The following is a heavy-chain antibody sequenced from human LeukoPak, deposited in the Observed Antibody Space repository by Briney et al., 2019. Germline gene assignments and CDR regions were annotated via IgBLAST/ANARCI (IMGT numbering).Heavy chain of an antibody. D-gene: IGHD6-13*01. CDR2: ISAYNGNT. V-gene: IGHV1-18*04. J-gene: IGHJ6*03. CDR1: GYTFTGYY. Sequence: ASVKVSCKASGYTFTGYYMHWVRQAPGQGLEWMGWISAYNGNTNYAQKLQGRVTMTTDTSTSTAYMELRSLRSDDTAVYYCARVGQQLVSYYYYYMDVWGKGTTVTVSS. CDR3: ARVGQQLVSYYYYYMDV.